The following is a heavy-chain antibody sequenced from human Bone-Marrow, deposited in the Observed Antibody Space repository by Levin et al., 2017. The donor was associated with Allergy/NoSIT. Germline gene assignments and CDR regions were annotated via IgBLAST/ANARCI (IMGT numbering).Heavy chain of an antibody. CDR1: GVTVGNTY. CDR2: IYSNGDT. V-gene: IGHV3-66*01. Sequence: LSLPCAASGVTVGNTYMRWVRQAPGKGLEWVSLIYSNGDTAYADSVKGRFTISRDSSKNTLYLQMHSLRVEDTAVYYCARDPPGQFWGQGTLVTVSS. J-gene: IGHJ4*02. CDR3: ARDPPGQF. D-gene: IGHD2-2*01.